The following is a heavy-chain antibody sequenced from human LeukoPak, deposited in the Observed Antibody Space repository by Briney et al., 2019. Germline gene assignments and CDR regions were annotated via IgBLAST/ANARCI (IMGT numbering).Heavy chain of an antibody. V-gene: IGHV3-33*06. Sequence: GGSLRLSCAASGFTFSSYGMHWVRPAPGKGLEGVAVIWYDGSNKYYAESVKGRFTISRDNYKNTLYLQMNSLRAEDTAVYYCAKDYPTPAHWGQGTLVTVSS. CDR1: GFTFSSYG. J-gene: IGHJ4*02. CDR3: AKDYPTPAH. CDR2: IWYDGSNK.